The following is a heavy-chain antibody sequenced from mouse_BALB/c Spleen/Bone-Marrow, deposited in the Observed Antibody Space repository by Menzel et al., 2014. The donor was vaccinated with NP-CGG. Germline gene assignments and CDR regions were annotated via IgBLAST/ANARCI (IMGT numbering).Heavy chain of an antibody. V-gene: IGHV5-6-3*01. CDR3: ARDRYYGYAMDY. Sequence: DVKLVESGGGLVQPGGSLKLSCAASRFTFSSYGMSWVRQTPDKRLELVATINSNGGSTYYPDSVKGRFTISRDNAKDTLYLQMGSLKSEDTAMYYCARDRYYGYAMDYWGQGTSVTVSS. CDR2: INSNGGST. D-gene: IGHD1-1*01. J-gene: IGHJ4*01. CDR1: RFTFSSYG.